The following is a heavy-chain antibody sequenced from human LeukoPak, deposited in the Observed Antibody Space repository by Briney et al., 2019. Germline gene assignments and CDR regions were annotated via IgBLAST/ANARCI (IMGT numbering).Heavy chain of an antibody. V-gene: IGHV1-2*02. CDR1: GYTFIGYF. Sequence: GASVKVSCTASGYTFIGYFMHWVRQAPGQGLEWMGWINVYSGDTNYAQKFQGRVTMTRDTSISTAFMELSRLRSDDTAVYYCAKGKDHYYDSSGYPDYYYYTMDVWGQGTTVTVSS. CDR3: AKGKDHYYDSSGYPDYYYYTMDV. D-gene: IGHD3-22*01. J-gene: IGHJ6*02. CDR2: INVYSGDT.